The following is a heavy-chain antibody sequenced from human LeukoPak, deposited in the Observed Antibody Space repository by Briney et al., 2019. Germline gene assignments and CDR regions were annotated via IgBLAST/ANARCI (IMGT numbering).Heavy chain of an antibody. D-gene: IGHD6-13*01. CDR2: IYHSGST. CDR3: ARNFRYSSTP. J-gene: IGHJ5*02. CDR1: GGSISSGGYS. V-gene: IGHV4-30-2*01. Sequence: SQTLSLTCAVSGGSISSGGYSWSWIRQPPGKGLEWIGYIYHSGSTYYNPSLKSRVTISVDTSKNQFSLKLSSVTAADTAVYYCARNFRYSSTPWGQGTLVTVSS.